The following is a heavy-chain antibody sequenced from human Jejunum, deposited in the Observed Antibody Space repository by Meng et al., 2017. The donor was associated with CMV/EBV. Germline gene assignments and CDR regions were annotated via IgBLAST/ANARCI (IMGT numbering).Heavy chain of an antibody. D-gene: IGHD3-22*01. CDR1: SADYY. CDR3: ARGVTYCYDSSYYGMDV. Sequence: SADYYWSWIRQSPGKGLEWSGLIYYSGSPKNNPSLRSRVTISLDTSKNEFSLKLSSVTAADTAVYFCARGVTYCYDSSYYGMDVWGQGTTVTVSS. CDR2: IYYSGSP. V-gene: IGHV4-61*08. J-gene: IGHJ6*02.